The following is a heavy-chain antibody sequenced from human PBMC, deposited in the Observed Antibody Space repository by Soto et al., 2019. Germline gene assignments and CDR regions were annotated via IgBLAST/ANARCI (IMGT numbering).Heavy chain of an antibody. CDR2: IYYSGST. CDR1: GGSISGYY. CDR3: ARSAGYSSGWTYFDY. V-gene: IGHV4-59*01. J-gene: IGHJ4*02. D-gene: IGHD6-19*01. Sequence: SETLSLTCTVSGGSISGYYWSWIRQPPGKGLEWIGYIYYSGSTSYNPSLKSRLTISVDTSKNQFSLRLTSVTAADTAVYYCARSAGYSSGWTYFDYWGQGTLVTVSS.